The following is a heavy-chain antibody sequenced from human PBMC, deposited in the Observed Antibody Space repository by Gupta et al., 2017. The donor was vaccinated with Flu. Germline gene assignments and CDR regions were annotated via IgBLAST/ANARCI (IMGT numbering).Heavy chain of an antibody. CDR1: GFIFSGSA. Sequence: EVQLVESGGGLVQPGGSLKLSCAASGFAASGFIFSGSAMHWVRRASGKGLEWVGRIRSKANNYATAYAASLKGRFTISRDDSKNTAYLQMNSLKTEDTAVYYCGKGAVDNWNDESADYWGQGTLVTVSS. D-gene: IGHD1-1*01. CDR3: GKGAVDNWNDESADY. J-gene: IGHJ4*02. CDR2: IRSKANNYAT. V-gene: IGHV3-73*02.